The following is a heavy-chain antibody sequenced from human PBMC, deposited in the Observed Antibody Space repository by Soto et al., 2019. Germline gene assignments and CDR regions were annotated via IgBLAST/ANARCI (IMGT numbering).Heavy chain of an antibody. Sequence: QVQLQESGPGLVKPSQTLSLTCAVSGGSISSGGYYWSWIRQHPGKGLEWIGYIFYSGSTYYNPSLKSRVTISIDTSKNQFSLKLSSVTAADTAVYYCARDGGFGSVSYYWGQGTLVTVSS. CDR1: GGSISSGGYY. J-gene: IGHJ4*02. D-gene: IGHD3-10*01. CDR2: IFYSGST. CDR3: ARDGGFGSVSYY. V-gene: IGHV4-31*11.